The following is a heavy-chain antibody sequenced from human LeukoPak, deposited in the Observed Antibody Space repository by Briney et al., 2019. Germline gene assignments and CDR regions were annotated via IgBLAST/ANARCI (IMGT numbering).Heavy chain of an antibody. V-gene: IGHV3-48*01. CDR3: ARDPDGDYDFDY. Sequence: PGGSLRLSCAASGFSFSDYGMNWVRRAPGKGLEWLSHINSNGAVISYADSVKGRFTISRETAKSSLYLQMNSLKIEDTAIYFCARDPDGDYDFDYWGQGTLVTVSS. D-gene: IGHD4-17*01. CDR1: GFSFSDYG. J-gene: IGHJ4*02. CDR2: INSNGAVI.